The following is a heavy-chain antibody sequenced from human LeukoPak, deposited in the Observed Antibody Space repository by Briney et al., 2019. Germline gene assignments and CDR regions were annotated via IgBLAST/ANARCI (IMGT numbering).Heavy chain of an antibody. CDR3: ARDGLGSLRYFDWLLPYYFDY. Sequence: GWSLRLSCAASGFTFSSYAMSWVRQAAGKGLEGVSAISGCGGSTYYADSVQGRFTISRDNSKNTLYLQMGSLRAEDMAVYYCARDGLGSLRYFDWLLPYYFDYWGQGALVTVSS. V-gene: IGHV3-23*01. CDR2: ISGCGGST. CDR1: GFTFSSYA. D-gene: IGHD3-9*01. J-gene: IGHJ4*02.